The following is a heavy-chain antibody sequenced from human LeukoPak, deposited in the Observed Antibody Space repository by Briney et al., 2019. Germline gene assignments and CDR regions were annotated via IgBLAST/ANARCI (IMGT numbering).Heavy chain of an antibody. CDR2: IYSGGTT. CDR3: ARRAGGYSHPYDY. D-gene: IGHD4-23*01. J-gene: IGHJ4*02. V-gene: IGHV3-53*01. Sequence: QPGGSLRLSCAASGFTFSNFWMSWVRQAPGKGLEWVSLIYSGGTTYYADSVKGRFTISRDNSKNTLYLQMNSLRAEDTAVYYCARRAGGYSHPYDYWGQGILVTVSS. CDR1: GFTFSNFW.